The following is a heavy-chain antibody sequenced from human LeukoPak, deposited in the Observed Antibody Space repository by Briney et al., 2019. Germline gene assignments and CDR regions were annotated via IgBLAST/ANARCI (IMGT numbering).Heavy chain of an antibody. D-gene: IGHD2-2*01. CDR1: GFTFSDYY. CDR2: ISSSGSTI. V-gene: IGHV3-11*01. Sequence: GGSLRLSCAASGFTFSDYYMSWIRQAPGKGLEWVSYISSSGSTIYYADSVKGRFTISRDNAKNSLYLQMNSLRAEDTAVYYCARDQSPTIVVVPAAIPKHDAFDIWGQGTIVTVSS. J-gene: IGHJ3*02. CDR3: ARDQSPTIVVVPAAIPKHDAFDI.